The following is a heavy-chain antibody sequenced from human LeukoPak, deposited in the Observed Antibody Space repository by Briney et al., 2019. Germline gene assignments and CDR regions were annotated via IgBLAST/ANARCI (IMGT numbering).Heavy chain of an antibody. CDR2: IYYSGST. Sequence: SSETLSLTCTVSGGSISSYYWSWIRQPPGKGLEWIGYIYYSGSTNYNPSLKSRVTISVDTSKNQFSLKLSSVTAADTAVYYCARTTEGGYTYGYFYYYYMDVWGKGTTVTISS. CDR3: ARTTEGGYTYGYFYYYYMDV. CDR1: GGSISSYY. V-gene: IGHV4-59*01. J-gene: IGHJ6*03. D-gene: IGHD5-18*01.